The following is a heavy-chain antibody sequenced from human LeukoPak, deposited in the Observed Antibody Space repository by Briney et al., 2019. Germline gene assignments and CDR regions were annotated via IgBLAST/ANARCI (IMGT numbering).Heavy chain of an antibody. CDR1: GGTFSSYA. V-gene: IGHV1-69*13. J-gene: IGHJ3*02. D-gene: IGHD3-3*01. CDR2: IIPIFGVP. CDR3: ARADDYDFWSGLGAFDI. Sequence: SVKVSCKTSGGTFSSYAISWVRQAPGQGLEWMGGIIPIFGVPNYAQNFQGRVTITADESTSTAYMELSSLRSDDTAVFYCARADDYDFWSGLGAFDIWGQGTMVTVSS.